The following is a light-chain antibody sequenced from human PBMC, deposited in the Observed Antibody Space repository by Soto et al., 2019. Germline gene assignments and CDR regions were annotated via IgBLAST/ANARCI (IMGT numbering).Light chain of an antibody. Sequence: ESVLTQSPGTLSLSPGEKATLSCRASQSVSSSYLAWYQQKPGQAPRLLIYGASSRATGIPDRFSGSGSGKDFTLTISRLEPEDFAVYYCQQYGSSRTFGQGTKV. CDR3: QQYGSSRT. CDR1: QSVSSSY. V-gene: IGKV3-20*01. CDR2: GAS. J-gene: IGKJ1*01.